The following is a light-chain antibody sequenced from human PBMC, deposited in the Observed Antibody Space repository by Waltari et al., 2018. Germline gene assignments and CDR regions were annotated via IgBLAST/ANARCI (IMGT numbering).Light chain of an antibody. CDR2: DTS. CDR1: QCVGTY. J-gene: IGKJ4*01. Sequence: RPSQCVGTYLAVYQQRPGQSPRLLIYDTSYRATGIPARFSGSGSETDFTLTISSLQPEDFAVYYCQQRRNWPLTFGGGTRVQI. CDR3: QQRRNWPLT. V-gene: IGKV3-11*01.